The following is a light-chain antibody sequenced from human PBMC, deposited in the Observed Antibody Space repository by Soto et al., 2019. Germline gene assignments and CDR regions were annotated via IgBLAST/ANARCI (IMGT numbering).Light chain of an antibody. CDR3: LLSYSGARPYV. J-gene: IGLJ1*01. CDR2: DTT. Sequence: QAVVTQEPSLTVSPGGTVTLTCGSSTGAVTSDHYPYWFQQKPGQAPRTLIYDTTNKHSWTPARFSGSLLGGKAALTLSGAQPEDEAEYYCLLSYSGARPYVFGAGTKVTVL. V-gene: IGLV7-46*01. CDR1: TGAVTSDHY.